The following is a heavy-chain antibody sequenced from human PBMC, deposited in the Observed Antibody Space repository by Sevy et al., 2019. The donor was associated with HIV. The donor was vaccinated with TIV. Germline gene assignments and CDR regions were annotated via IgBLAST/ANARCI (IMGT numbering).Heavy chain of an antibody. D-gene: IGHD6-13*01. CDR3: ARDPYSSSWYNYYYYGMDV. V-gene: IGHV1-18*01. CDR1: GYTFTSYG. Sequence: ASVKVSCKASGYTFTSYGISWVRQAPGQGHEWMGWISAYNGNTNYAQKLQGRVTMTTDTSTSTAYMELRSLRSDDTAVYYCARDPYSSSWYNYYYYGMDVWGQGTTVTVSS. J-gene: IGHJ6*02. CDR2: ISAYNGNT.